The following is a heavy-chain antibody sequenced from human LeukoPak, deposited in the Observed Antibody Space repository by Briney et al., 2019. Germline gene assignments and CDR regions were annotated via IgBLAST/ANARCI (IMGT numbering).Heavy chain of an antibody. CDR2: ISGSGDSA. J-gene: IGHJ4*02. CDR3: AKDRYCSSTRCYGDFDY. D-gene: IGHD2-2*01. Sequence: HPGGSLRLSCEASGFTFSSYAMSWVRQAPGKGLEWVSVISGSGDSAFYADSVKGQFTISRDNSKNTLYLQMNSLRAEDTAVYYCAKDRYCSSTRCYGDFDYWAREPWSPSPQ. CDR1: GFTFSSYA. V-gene: IGHV3-23*01.